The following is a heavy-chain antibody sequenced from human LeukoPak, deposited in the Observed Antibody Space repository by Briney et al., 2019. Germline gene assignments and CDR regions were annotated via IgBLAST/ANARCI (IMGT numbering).Heavy chain of an antibody. Sequence: GASLQISCKGSGYSFTSYWIGWVRQMHGKGLEWMGIIYPGDCDTRYSPSFQGQVTISADKSISTAYLQWSSLKASDTAMYYCARPRRLDSSGYWIDYWGQGTLVTVSS. V-gene: IGHV5-51*01. CDR2: IYPGDCDT. J-gene: IGHJ4*02. CDR1: GYSFTSYW. D-gene: IGHD3-22*01. CDR3: ARPRRLDSSGYWIDY.